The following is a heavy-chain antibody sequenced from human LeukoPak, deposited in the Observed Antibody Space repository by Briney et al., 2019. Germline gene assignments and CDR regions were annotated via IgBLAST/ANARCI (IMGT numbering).Heavy chain of an antibody. CDR3: AKGVRLWFAFYFDY. V-gene: IGHV3-23*01. D-gene: IGHD3-10*01. J-gene: IGHJ4*02. CDR2: ISGNGYNT. CDR1: AFTLGSYA. Sequence: GGSLRLSSAGYAFTLGSYAMSWDRQAPGKGLEWVSAISGNGYNTYYADSVKGRFTISSESSGNTLYLQMHNLRAEDTAVYYCAKGVRLWFAFYFDYWGQGTLVTVSS.